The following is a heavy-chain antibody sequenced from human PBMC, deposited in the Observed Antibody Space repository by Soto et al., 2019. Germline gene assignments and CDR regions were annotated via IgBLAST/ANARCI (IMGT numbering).Heavy chain of an antibody. CDR1: GYSISSGYY. J-gene: IGHJ4*02. CDR3: ARDREWLLLYDY. CDR2: IYHSGST. Sequence: SETLSLTCAVSGYSISSGYYWGWIRQPPGKGLEWIGSIYHSGSTYYNPSLKSRVTISVDTSKNQFSLKLSSVTAADTAVYYCARDREWLLLYDYWGQGTLVTVSS. V-gene: IGHV4-38-2*02. D-gene: IGHD3-22*01.